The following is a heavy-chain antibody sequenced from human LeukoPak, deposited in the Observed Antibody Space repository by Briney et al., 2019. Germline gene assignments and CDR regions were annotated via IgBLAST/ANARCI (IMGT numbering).Heavy chain of an antibody. J-gene: IGHJ6*02. Sequence: ASVKVSCKASGYTFTSYAMNWVRQAPGQGLEWMGWINTNTGNPTYAQGFTGRFVFSLDTSVSTAYLQISSLKAEDTAVYYCAMRYSSSGWYCYYYGMDVWGQGTTVTVSS. CDR1: GYTFTSYA. CDR3: AMRYSSSGWYCYYYGMDV. CDR2: INTNTGNP. D-gene: IGHD6-19*01. V-gene: IGHV7-4-1*02.